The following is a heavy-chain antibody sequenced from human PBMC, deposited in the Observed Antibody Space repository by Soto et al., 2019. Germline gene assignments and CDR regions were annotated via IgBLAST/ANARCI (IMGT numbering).Heavy chain of an antibody. CDR1: GGSISSGGYY. CDR2: IYYSGST. Sequence: SETLSLTCTVSGGSISSGGYYWSWIRQHPGKGLEWIGYIYYSGSTYYNPSLKSRVTISVDTSKNQFSLKLSSVTAADTAVYYCARDQSYGDEYFQHWGQGTLVTVS. D-gene: IGHD4-17*01. CDR3: ARDQSYGDEYFQH. J-gene: IGHJ1*01. V-gene: IGHV4-31*03.